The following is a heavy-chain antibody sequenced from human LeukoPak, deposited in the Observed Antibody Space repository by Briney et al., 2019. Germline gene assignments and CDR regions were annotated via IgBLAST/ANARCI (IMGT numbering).Heavy chain of an antibody. CDR2: IHHSGTT. V-gene: IGHV4-4*02. D-gene: IGHD3-10*01. Sequence: SETLSLTCVVSGGSISTSNWWSWVRQPPGKGLEWIGEIHHSGTTNYNPSLKSRVTISVDKSKNQFSLKLTSVTVADTAVYYCTRGGLTFGGDWGQGTLVTVSS. CDR1: GGSISTSNW. J-gene: IGHJ4*02. CDR3: TRGGLTFGGD.